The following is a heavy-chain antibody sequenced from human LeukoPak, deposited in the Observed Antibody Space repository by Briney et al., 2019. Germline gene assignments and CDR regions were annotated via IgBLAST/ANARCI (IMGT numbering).Heavy chain of an antibody. CDR1: GFTFSSYS. CDR3: ASSDFWSGYFVHMDV. Sequence: GGSLRLSCAASGFTFSSYSMNWVRQAPGKGLEWVSSISSSSSYIYYADSVKGRFTISRDNAKNSLYLQMNSLRAEDTAVYYCASSDFWSGYFVHMDVWGKGTTVTVSS. J-gene: IGHJ6*03. V-gene: IGHV3-21*01. D-gene: IGHD3-3*01. CDR2: ISSSSSYI.